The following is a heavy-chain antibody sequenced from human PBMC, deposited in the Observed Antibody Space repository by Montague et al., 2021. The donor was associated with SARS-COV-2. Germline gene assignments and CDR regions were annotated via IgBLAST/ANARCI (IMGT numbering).Heavy chain of an antibody. J-gene: IGHJ6*02. D-gene: IGHD3-10*01. Sequence: SETLSLTCTVSGGSIRSSSHFWGWFRQPPGQRLEWIGTISYSGSTYYSPSLKSRVIISADTSKNQCSLNLGSVTAADTAVYFCGLGRGFAVGNHYYYSYGLDVWGQGTTVTVSS. CDR3: GLGRGFAVGNHYYYSYGLDV. CDR1: GGSIRSSSHF. V-gene: IGHV4-39*07. CDR2: ISYSGST.